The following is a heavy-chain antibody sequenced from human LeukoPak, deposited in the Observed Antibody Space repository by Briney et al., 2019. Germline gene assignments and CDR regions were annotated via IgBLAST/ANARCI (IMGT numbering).Heavy chain of an antibody. Sequence: PGGSLRLSCAASGFTFSSYGMHWVRQAPGKGLEWVAVISYDGSNKYYADSLQGRFTISRDNSKNTLYLQMNSLRAEDTAVYYCAKAGYYESSGYYSGRDAFDIWGQGTMVTVSS. D-gene: IGHD3-22*01. CDR2: ISYDGSNK. CDR3: AKAGYYESSGYYSGRDAFDI. V-gene: IGHV3-30*18. CDR1: GFTFSSYG. J-gene: IGHJ3*02.